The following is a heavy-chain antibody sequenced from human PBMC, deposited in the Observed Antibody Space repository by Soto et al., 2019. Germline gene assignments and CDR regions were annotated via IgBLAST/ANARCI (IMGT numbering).Heavy chain of an antibody. J-gene: IGHJ4*02. CDR2: IYYSGST. V-gene: IGHV4-31*03. D-gene: IGHD7-27*01. CDR3: ARSALSGILFAF. CDR1: GGSINSGAYY. Sequence: KPSETLSRTCTVSGGSINSGAYYWSWIRQHPGKGLEWIGYIYYSGSTYYNPSLKSRISISVDTSQNQFSLKLSSVTAADTAVYYCARSALSGILFAFWGQGTLVTVS.